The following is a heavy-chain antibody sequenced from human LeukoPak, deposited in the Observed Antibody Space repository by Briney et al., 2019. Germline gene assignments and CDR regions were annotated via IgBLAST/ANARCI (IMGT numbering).Heavy chain of an antibody. D-gene: IGHD3-9*01. V-gene: IGHV3-23*01. J-gene: IGHJ6*03. CDR3: AKCILTGYYKGYMDV. CDR1: GFTFSSFG. CDR2: ISVIGGST. Sequence: RGSLRLSCAAPGFTFSSFGMSWVRQAPGEGVDWVSAISVIGGSTYHADSVKGRFTISRDNSKKTLYLQMNSMRAEDTAVYYCAKCILTGYYKGYMDVWGKGTTVTISS.